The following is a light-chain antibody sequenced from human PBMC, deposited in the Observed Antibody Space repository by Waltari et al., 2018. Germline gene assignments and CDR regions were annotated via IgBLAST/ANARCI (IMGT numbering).Light chain of an antibody. CDR3: QHRSDWPWT. CDR2: DAS. V-gene: IGKV3-11*01. Sequence: EIVLTQSPATLSLSPGERATLSCRASQSVSRHLAWYQQRPGRAPRLLVFDASYRATGIPARFSGAGSGTDFTLTISTLEPEDFAVYYWQHRSDWPWTFGQGTKVEI. CDR1: QSVSRH. J-gene: IGKJ1*01.